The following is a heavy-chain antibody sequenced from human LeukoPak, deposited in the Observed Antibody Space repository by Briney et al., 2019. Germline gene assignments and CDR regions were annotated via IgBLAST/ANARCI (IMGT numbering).Heavy chain of an antibody. J-gene: IGHJ4*02. Sequence: SETLSLTCTVSGGSISSYYWTWIRQPPEKELEWIGYIYYTGSTWYNPSLKSRVTISLDTSKNQFSLKLTSVTAADTAIYYCGKTDIYFNPIDYWGPGSLVTVSS. D-gene: IGHD3-9*01. CDR3: GKTDIYFNPIDY. CDR2: IYYTGST. V-gene: IGHV4-59*12. CDR1: GGSISSYY.